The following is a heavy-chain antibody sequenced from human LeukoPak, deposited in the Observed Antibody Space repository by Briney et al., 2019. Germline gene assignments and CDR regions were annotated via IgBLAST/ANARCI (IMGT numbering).Heavy chain of an antibody. CDR3: AKDLCSSWTFDY. CDR2: ISGSAGST. J-gene: IGHJ4*02. Sequence: GGSPTPSCAASASSPSRYAMCLLRQAPAMRPEWVSAISGSAGSTYYADSVKGRFTISRDNSKNTLYLQMNSRRAEDTAVYYCAKDLCSSWTFDYWGQGTLVTVSS. V-gene: IGHV3-23*01. CDR1: ASSPSRYA. D-gene: IGHD6-13*01.